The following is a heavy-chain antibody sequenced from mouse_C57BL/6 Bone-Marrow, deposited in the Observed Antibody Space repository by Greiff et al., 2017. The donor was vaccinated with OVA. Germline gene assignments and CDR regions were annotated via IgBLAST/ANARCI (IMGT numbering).Heavy chain of an antibody. CDR3: ASPAYYSNPCDY. Sequence: VQLQESGAELARPGASVKLSCKASGYTFPSYGISWVKQRTGQGLEWIGEIYPRSGNTYYTEKFKGKATLTADKSSSTAYMELRSLTSEDSAVYFCASPAYYSNPCDYWGQGTTLTVSS. J-gene: IGHJ2*01. D-gene: IGHD2-5*01. V-gene: IGHV1-81*01. CDR2: IYPRSGNT. CDR1: GYTFPSYG.